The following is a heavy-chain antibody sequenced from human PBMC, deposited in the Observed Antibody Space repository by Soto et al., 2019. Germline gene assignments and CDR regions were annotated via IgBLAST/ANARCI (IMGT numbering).Heavy chain of an antibody. V-gene: IGHV1-2*04. CDR3: ARGVATNFSNDVCSCFYIHDMDV. CDR2: VNPKSGGT. J-gene: IGHJ6*02. CDR1: GYSFTDYH. Sequence: ASVKVSWKASGYSFTDYHIHWVRQAPGQGLEWLGRVNPKSGGTSTAQKVQGWVTMTTGTSISTGSMERLRLTSDDTAIYYCARGVATNFSNDVCSCFYIHDMDVWG. D-gene: IGHD3-16*01.